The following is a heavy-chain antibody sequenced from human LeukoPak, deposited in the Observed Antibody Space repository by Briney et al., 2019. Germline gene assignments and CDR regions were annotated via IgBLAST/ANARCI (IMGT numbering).Heavy chain of an antibody. V-gene: IGHV4-39*07. Sequence: SETLSLTCTVSGASINTYTYNWAWIRQPPGKGLEWIGTIHYSGATYYNPSLKSRVTISPDASKNQLSLNLTSVTAADTAFYYCARDGYNYTPRYNWFDPWGQGTLVIVSS. CDR1: GASINTYTYN. D-gene: IGHD5-24*01. CDR2: IHYSGAT. CDR3: ARDGYNYTPRYNWFDP. J-gene: IGHJ5*02.